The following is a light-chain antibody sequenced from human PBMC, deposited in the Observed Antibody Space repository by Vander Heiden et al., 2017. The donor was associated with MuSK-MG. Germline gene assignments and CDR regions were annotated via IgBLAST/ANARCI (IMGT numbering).Light chain of an antibody. CDR2: GVS. CDR1: QSVSGH. J-gene: IGKJ2*01. CDR3: QHHRNWPPFT. Sequence: EIVMTQSPATLSVSPGERATLSCRASQSVSGHLAWYQQRPGQAPRLLIHGVSTRDTGNPARFSGSGYGTEFTLTITSRQSEDFAVYYCQHHRNWPPFTFGQGTKLEIK. V-gene: IGKV3-15*01.